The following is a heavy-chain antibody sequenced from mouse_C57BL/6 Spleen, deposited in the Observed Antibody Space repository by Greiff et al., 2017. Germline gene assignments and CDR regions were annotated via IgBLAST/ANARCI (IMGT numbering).Heavy chain of an antibody. Sequence: EVQLQQSGPELVKPGASVKISCKASGYTFTDYYMNWVKQSHGKSLEWIGDINPNNGGTSYNQKFKGKATLTVDKSSSTAYMELRSLTSEDSAVYDCSRQCYSSSCEDYWGQGTTLTVSS. J-gene: IGHJ2*01. CDR1: GYTFTDYY. CDR3: SRQCYSSSCEDY. V-gene: IGHV1-26*01. CDR2: INPNNGGT. D-gene: IGHD1-1*01.